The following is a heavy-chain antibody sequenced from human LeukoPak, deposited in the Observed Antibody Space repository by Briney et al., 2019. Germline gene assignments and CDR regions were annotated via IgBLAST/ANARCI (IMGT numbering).Heavy chain of an antibody. J-gene: IGHJ3*02. CDR2: ISGSGGST. V-gene: IGHV3-23*01. Sequence: GGSLRLSCAASGLTFSTYGMSWVRQAPGKGLEWVSVISGSGGSTYYADSVKGRFTISRDNTKNTLYLQMNSLRAEDTAIYYCAKDRGTSLCDAFDIWGQGTMVTASS. D-gene: IGHD6-25*01. CDR3: AKDRGTSLCDAFDI. CDR1: GLTFSTYG.